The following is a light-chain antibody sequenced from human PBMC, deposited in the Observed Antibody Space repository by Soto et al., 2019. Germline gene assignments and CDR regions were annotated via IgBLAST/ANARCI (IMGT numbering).Light chain of an antibody. CDR2: EVS. Sequence: QSALPQPPSASGSPGQSVTISCTGTSSDVGGYNYVSWYQQHPGKAPKLMIYEVSKRPSGVPDRFAGSKSGNTASLTVSGLQAEDEADYYGSSYAGSNNFPYVFGTGTKLTVL. CDR3: SSYAGSNNFPYV. V-gene: IGLV2-8*01. J-gene: IGLJ1*01. CDR1: SSDVGGYNY.